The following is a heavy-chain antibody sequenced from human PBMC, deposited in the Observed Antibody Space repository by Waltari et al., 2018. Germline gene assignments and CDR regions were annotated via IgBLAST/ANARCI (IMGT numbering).Heavy chain of an antibody. J-gene: IGHJ6*02. V-gene: IGHV3-23*04. CDR2: MTASGLM. D-gene: IGHD6-6*01. Sequence: EMQLVESGGALVQPGGSLRLSCAASGFPFSTYTMNWVRQAPGQGLDGVAVMTASGLMDYGDSVKGRFIISRDNSKNTLYLEMFRLRVEDTARYYCAKDEGARLAPTFGMDAWGQGTTVIVS. CDR3: AKDEGARLAPTFGMDA. CDR1: GFPFSTYT.